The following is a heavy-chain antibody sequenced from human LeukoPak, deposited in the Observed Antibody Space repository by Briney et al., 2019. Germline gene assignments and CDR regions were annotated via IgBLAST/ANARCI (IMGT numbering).Heavy chain of an antibody. J-gene: IGHJ4*02. D-gene: IGHD2-15*01. CDR1: GFTFSHYS. CDR2: FGSDLSFR. Sequence: PGGSLRLSCAGSGFTFSHYSMNWVRQAPGKGLEWVASFGSDLSFRSVADSLKGRFTISRDNAENSLYLHLNSLRAEDTAIYYCAKAPVTSCRGAFCYPFDYWGQGTLVTVSS. V-gene: IGHV3-21*01. CDR3: AKAPVTSCRGAFCYPFDY.